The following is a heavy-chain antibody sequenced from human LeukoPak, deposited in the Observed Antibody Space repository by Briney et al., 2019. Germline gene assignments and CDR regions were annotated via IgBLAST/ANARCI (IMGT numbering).Heavy chain of an antibody. CDR1: GFTFRSYA. CDR3: AKDPEASSWSFYFDY. V-gene: IGHV3-23*01. J-gene: IGHJ4*02. CDR2: ITGSGGTT. D-gene: IGHD6-13*01. Sequence: GGSLRLSRAASGFTFRSYATSWVRPAPGKGREWVSAITGSGGTTYYADSVKGRFTIYRDNSKNTLYLQMNSLRAEDTAVYYCAKDPEASSWSFYFDYWGQGTLVTVSS.